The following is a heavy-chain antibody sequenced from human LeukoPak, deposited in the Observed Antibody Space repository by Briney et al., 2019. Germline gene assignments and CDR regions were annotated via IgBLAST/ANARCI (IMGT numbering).Heavy chain of an antibody. V-gene: IGHV3-66*01. CDR1: GFTFSSNY. Sequence: GGSLRLSCAASGFTFSSNYMSWVRQAPGKGLEWVSVIYSGGSTYYSDSVKGRFTIYRDKSKNTLYLQMNSLRAEDTAVYYCARDLVTTHRDAFDIWGQGTMVTVSS. CDR3: ARDLVTTHRDAFDI. J-gene: IGHJ3*02. CDR2: IYSGGST. D-gene: IGHD4-17*01.